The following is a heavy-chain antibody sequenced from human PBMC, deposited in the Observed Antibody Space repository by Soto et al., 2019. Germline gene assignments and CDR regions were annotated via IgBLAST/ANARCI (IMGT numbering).Heavy chain of an antibody. Sequence: SVKVSCKASGDTDTNYVISWVRQAPGQGLEWMGGIFPKFGTTYSAQKLQDRLTITADESTSTVYMQLSSLRLDDTAVYYCEAEMTFGKLSVVWGQGTPVTVSS. V-gene: IGHV1-69*13. CDR1: GDTDTNYV. J-gene: IGHJ6*02. D-gene: IGHD3-16*02. CDR2: IFPKFGTT. CDR3: EAEMTFGKLSVV.